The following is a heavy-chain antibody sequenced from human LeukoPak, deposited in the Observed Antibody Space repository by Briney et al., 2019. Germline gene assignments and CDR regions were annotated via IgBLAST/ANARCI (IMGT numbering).Heavy chain of an antibody. CDR1: GFTFSSYA. V-gene: IGHV3-23*01. CDR2: VSGSGGST. Sequence: TGGSLRLSCAASGFTFSSYAMSWVRQAPGKGLEWVSAVSGSGGSTYYADSVKGRFTISRDNPKNTLYLQMNSLRAEDTAVYYCATRYCSGGSCYFDYWGQGTLVTVSS. D-gene: IGHD2-15*01. CDR3: ATRYCSGGSCYFDY. J-gene: IGHJ4*02.